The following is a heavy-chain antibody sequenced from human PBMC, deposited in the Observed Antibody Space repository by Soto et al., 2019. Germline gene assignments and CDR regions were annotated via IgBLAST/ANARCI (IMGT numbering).Heavy chain of an antibody. CDR2: INAGNGNT. CDR3: ARAPLYCSSTSCSPDYYYGMDV. CDR1: GYTFTSYA. D-gene: IGHD2-2*01. J-gene: IGHJ6*02. Sequence: ASVKVSCKASGYTFTSYAMHWVRQAPGQRLEWMGWINAGNGNTKYSQKFQGRVTITRDTSASTAYMELSSLRSEDTAVYYCARAPLYCSSTSCSPDYYYGMDVWGQGTTVNVSS. V-gene: IGHV1-3*01.